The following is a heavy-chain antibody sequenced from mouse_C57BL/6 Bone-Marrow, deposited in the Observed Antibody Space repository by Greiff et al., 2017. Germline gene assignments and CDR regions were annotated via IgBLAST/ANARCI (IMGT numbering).Heavy chain of an antibody. J-gene: IGHJ3*01. V-gene: IGHV2-2*01. D-gene: IGHD3-2*02. CDR3: ARGDSSGSWFAY. Sequence: QVQLKESGPGLVQPSQSLSITCTVSGFSLTSYGVHWVRQSPGKGLEWLGVIWSGGSTDYNAAFISRLSISKDNYKSQVFFKMNSLQADDTAIYYGARGDSSGSWFAYWGQGTLVTVSA. CDR1: GFSLTSYG. CDR2: IWSGGST.